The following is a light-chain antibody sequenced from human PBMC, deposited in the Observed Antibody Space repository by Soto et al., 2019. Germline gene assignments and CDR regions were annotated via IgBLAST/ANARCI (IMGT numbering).Light chain of an antibody. Sequence: EIVMTQSPATLSVSPGERATLSCRASQSVSSNLAWYQQKPGQAPRLLIYGASTRATGFPARFSGSGSGTEFTLTISSLQSEDFAVYYCQQYNNWLSTFGGGTKVEIK. CDR2: GAS. J-gene: IGKJ4*01. CDR1: QSVSSN. V-gene: IGKV3-15*01. CDR3: QQYNNWLST.